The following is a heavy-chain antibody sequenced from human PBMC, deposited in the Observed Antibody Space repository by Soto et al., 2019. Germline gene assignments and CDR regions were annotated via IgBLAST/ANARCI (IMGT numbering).Heavy chain of an antibody. CDR2: ISSSSSYI. J-gene: IGHJ6*02. Sequence: EVQLVESGGGLVKPGGSLRLSCAASGFTFSSYSMNWVRQAPGKGLEWVSSISSSSSYIYYADSVKGRFTISKDNAKNSLYLQMNSLRAEDTAVYYCARDGCSSTSCRYYYYGMDVWGQGTTVTVSS. CDR3: ARDGCSSTSCRYYYYGMDV. V-gene: IGHV3-21*01. D-gene: IGHD2-2*01. CDR1: GFTFSSYS.